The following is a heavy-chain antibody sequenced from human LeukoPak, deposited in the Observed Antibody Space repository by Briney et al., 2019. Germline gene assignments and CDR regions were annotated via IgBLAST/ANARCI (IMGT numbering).Heavy chain of an antibody. V-gene: IGHV3-30-3*01. CDR2: ISYDGSNK. CDR3: ARDTTGTDYFDY. CDR1: GFTFSSYA. J-gene: IGHJ4*02. Sequence: GGSLRLSCAASGFTFSSYAMHWVRQAPGKGLEWVAVISYDGSNKYYADSVKGRFTISRDNSKNTLYLQMNSLRAEDTAVYYCARDTTGTDYFDYWGQGTLVTVSS. D-gene: IGHD1-1*01.